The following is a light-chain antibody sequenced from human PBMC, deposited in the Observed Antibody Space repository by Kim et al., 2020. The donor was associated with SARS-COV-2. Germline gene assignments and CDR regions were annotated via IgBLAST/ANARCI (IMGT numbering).Light chain of an antibody. CDR2: DVS. J-gene: IGLJ3*02. Sequence: SPGQSITVCTGTSSDVGGYNYVSWYQQHPGKAPKLMIYDVSKRPSGVSNRFSGSKSGNTASLTISGLQAEDEADYYCSSYTSSSRVFGGGTQLTVL. CDR1: SSDVGGYNY. CDR3: SSYTSSSRV. V-gene: IGLV2-14*04.